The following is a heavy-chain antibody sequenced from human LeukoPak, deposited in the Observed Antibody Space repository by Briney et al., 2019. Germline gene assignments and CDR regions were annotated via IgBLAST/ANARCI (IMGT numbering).Heavy chain of an antibody. CDR3: AKSGTHDFWSGYYSYYGMDV. D-gene: IGHD3-3*01. Sequence: GGSLRLSCAASGFTFSSYSMSWIRQAPGKGLEWVSAISGSGGSTYYADSVKGRFTISRDNSKNTLYLRMNSLRAEDTAVYYCAKSGTHDFWSGYYSYYGMDVWGQGTTVTVSS. CDR2: ISGSGGST. V-gene: IGHV3-23*01. CDR1: GFTFSSYS. J-gene: IGHJ6*02.